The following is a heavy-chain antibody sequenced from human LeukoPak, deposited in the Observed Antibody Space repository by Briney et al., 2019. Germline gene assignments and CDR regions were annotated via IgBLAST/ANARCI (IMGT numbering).Heavy chain of an antibody. CDR2: ISTYTGRA. D-gene: IGHD4-23*01. CDR3: ARADGTNSGTNAFDV. Sequence: GASVKVSCKTSGYRSNVYDILWVRQAPGHGLDYVGWISTYTGRAEYAQKFQGRVSVITDTSTSTAYLELTNLTSSDTGLYYCARADGTNSGTNAFDVWGLGTMVTVAS. CDR1: GYRSNVYD. V-gene: IGHV1-18*01. J-gene: IGHJ3*01.